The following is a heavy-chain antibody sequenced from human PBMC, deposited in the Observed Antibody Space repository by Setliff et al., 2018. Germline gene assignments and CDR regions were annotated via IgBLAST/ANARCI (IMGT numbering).Heavy chain of an antibody. J-gene: IGHJ6*02. CDR3: ATYCSGGSCYSFLYDYYYYGMDV. CDR2: MNPNSGNT. V-gene: IGHV1-8*02. Sequence: ASVKVSCKASGYTFTSYDINWVRQATGQGLEWMGWMNPNSGNTGYAQKFQGRVTMTRNTSISTAYMELSSLRSEDTAVYYCATYCSGGSCYSFLYDYYYYGMDVWGQGTTVTVSS. CDR1: GYTFTSYD. D-gene: IGHD2-15*01.